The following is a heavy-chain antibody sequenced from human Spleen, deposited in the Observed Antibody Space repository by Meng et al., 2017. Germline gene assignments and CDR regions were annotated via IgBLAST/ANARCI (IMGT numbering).Heavy chain of an antibody. D-gene: IGHD4-11*01. Sequence: QDWGPGLLRPAETLSLPCIFSGGSGSRCNYYWNWIRQPPGKGLEWIGYIYYSGSTNYNPSLKSRVTISVATSENQFFLTLSSVTAADSAVYYCARGPTTMAHDFDYWGQGTLVTVSS. CDR2: IYYSGST. J-gene: IGHJ4*02. CDR3: ARGPTTMAHDFDY. CDR1: GGSGSRCNYY. V-gene: IGHV4-61*01.